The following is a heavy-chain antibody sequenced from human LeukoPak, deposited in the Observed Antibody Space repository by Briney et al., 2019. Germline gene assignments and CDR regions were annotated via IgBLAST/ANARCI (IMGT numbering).Heavy chain of an antibody. CDR1: GGSFSGYY. J-gene: IGHJ5*02. Sequence: SETLSLTCAVYGGSFSGYYWNWIRQPPGKGLEWIGEINHSGNTNYNPSLKSRVTISVDTSKNQFSLQLNSVTAADTAVYYCARGDGNTVYYNSIDPWGQGTLVTVSS. CDR2: INHSGNT. CDR3: ARGDGNTVYYNSIDP. D-gene: IGHD1-1*01. V-gene: IGHV4-34*01.